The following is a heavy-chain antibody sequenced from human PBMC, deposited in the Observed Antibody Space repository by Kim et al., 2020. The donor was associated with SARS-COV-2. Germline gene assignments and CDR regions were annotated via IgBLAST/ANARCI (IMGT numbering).Heavy chain of an antibody. CDR3: AKAYCSGGNCYSHFDY. J-gene: IGHJ4*01. CDR1: GITFNSYA. D-gene: IGHD2-15*01. Sequence: GGSLRLSCAASGITFNSYAMTWVRQAPGKGLEWVSTISRTGGNTYYADSVKGRFTISRDNSKSTLYLQMNSLRAEDTALYYCAKAYCSGGNCYSHFDYWG. CDR2: ISRTGGNT. V-gene: IGHV3-23*01.